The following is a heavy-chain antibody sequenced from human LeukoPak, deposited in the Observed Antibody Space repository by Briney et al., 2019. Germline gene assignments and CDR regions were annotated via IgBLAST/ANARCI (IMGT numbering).Heavy chain of an antibody. CDR3: ARAAPPLYSSSTPFDY. J-gene: IGHJ4*02. Sequence: SETLSLTCTVSGDSMNSVDHYWSWICQPPGKGLQWIGYIYYSGSTYYNPSLKSRVTISVDTSKNQFSLKLSSVTAADTAVYYCARAAPPLYSSSTPFDYWGQGTLVTVSS. CDR2: IYYSGST. V-gene: IGHV4-30-4*01. D-gene: IGHD6-13*01. CDR1: GDSMNSVDHY.